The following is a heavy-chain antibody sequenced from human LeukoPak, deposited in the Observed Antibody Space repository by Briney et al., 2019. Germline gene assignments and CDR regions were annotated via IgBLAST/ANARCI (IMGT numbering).Heavy chain of an antibody. D-gene: IGHD4-17*01. CDR2: IYHSGST. J-gene: IGHJ6*02. Sequence: SETLSLTCAVSGGSISSGGYSWSWIRQPPGKGLEWIGYIYHSGSTYYNPSLKSRVTISVDRSKNQFSLKLSSVTAADTAVYYCATLDYGVNGMDVWGQGTTVTVSS. V-gene: IGHV4-30-2*01. CDR1: GGSISSGGYS. CDR3: ATLDYGVNGMDV.